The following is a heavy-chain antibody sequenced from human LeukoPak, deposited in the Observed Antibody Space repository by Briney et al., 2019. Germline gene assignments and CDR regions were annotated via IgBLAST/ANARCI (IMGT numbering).Heavy chain of an antibody. J-gene: IGHJ4*02. D-gene: IGHD2-2*01. CDR1: GYSFTSGHY. CDR2: IYHTGSA. V-gene: IGHV4-38-2*01. CDR3: AGYCTSTTCILRGFDY. Sequence: SETLSLTCSVSGYSFTSGHYWGWIRQPPGKGLEWIANIYHTGSAHYNPSLKSRVTISVDTSKNQFSLKLSSVTAADTAVYYCAGYCTSTTCILRGFDYWGQGTLVTVSS.